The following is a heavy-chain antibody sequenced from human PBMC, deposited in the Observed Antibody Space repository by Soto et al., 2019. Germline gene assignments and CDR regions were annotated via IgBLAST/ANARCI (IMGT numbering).Heavy chain of an antibody. J-gene: IGHJ5*02. CDR3: ARDGAATTKGYNWFDP. CDR2: IIPIFGTA. D-gene: IGHD6-25*01. Sequence: QVQLVQSGAEVKKPGSSVKVSCKASGGTFSSYAISWGRQAPGQGLEWMGGIIPIFGTANYAQKFQGRVTITANKSTSTAYMALSSLRSEDTAVYYWARDGAATTKGYNWFDPWGQGTLVTVSS. CDR1: GGTFSSYA. V-gene: IGHV1-69*06.